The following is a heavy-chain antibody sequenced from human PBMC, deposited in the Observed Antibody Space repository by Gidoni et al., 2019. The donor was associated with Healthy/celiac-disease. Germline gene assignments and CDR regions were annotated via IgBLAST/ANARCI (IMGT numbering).Heavy chain of an antibody. V-gene: IGHV3-73*02. J-gene: IGHJ4*02. CDR1: GFTFSGSA. Sequence: EVQLVESGGGLVQPGGSLKLSCAASGFTFSGSAMHWVRQASGKGLEWVGRIRSKANSYATAYAASVKGRFTISRDDSKNTAYLQMNSLKTEDTAVYYCTREYSKSLFVWGQGTLVTVSS. CDR2: IRSKANSYAT. D-gene: IGHD3-22*01. CDR3: TREYSKSLFV.